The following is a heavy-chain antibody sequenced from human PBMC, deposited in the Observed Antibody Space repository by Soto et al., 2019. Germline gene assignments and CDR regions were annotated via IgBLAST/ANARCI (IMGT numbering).Heavy chain of an antibody. CDR3: ARDDDTVTTNNYYYYYMDV. V-gene: IGHV1-69*04. CDR2: IIPILGIA. CDR1: GGTFSSYT. Sequence: ASVKVSCKASGGTFSSYTISWVRQAPGQGLEWMGRIIPILGIANYAQKFQGRVTITADKSTSTAYMELSSLRSEDTAVYYGARDDDTVTTNNYYYYYMDVWGKGTTVTVSS. J-gene: IGHJ6*03. D-gene: IGHD4-17*01.